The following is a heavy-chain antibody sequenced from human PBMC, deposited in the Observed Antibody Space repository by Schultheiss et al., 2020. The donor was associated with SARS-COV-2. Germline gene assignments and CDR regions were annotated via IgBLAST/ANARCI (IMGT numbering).Heavy chain of an antibody. J-gene: IGHJ4*02. V-gene: IGHV3-30*04. D-gene: IGHD1-1*01. CDR3: ARAYCSTNDCAVDH. Sequence: GGSLRLSCAASGLNVATAYLTWVRQAPGKGLEWVALISYDGRNKYYADSVRGRFTISRDNSKNTLYLQMNSLRDEDTAMYYCARAYCSTNDCAVDHWGQGTQVTVSS. CDR1: GLNVATAY. CDR2: ISYDGRNK.